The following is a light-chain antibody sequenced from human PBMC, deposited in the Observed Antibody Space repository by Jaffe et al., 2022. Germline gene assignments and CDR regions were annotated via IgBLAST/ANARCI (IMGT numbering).Light chain of an antibody. CDR1: NSDLGTYNL. CDR2: EGN. J-gene: IGLJ1*01. V-gene: IGLV2-23*01. Sequence: QSALTQPASVSGSPGQSITISCTGTNSDLGTYNLVSWYQQNPGRAPKLMIYEGNKRPSGVSNRFSGSKSGNTASLTISGLQAEDEADYYCCSYAAGRNYVFGTGTKVT. CDR3: CSYAAGRNYV.